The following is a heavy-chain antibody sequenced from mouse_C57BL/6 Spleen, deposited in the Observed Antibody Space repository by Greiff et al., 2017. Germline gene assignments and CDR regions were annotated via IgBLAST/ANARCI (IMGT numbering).Heavy chain of an antibody. CDR1: GFTFSSYA. Sequence: EVQGVESGGGLVKPGGSLKLSCAASGFTFSSYAMSWVRQTPEKRLEWVATISDGGSYTYYPDNVKGRFTISRDNAKNNLYLQMSHLKSEDTAMYYCARAGYYGSSYGWFAYWGQGTLVTVSA. D-gene: IGHD1-1*01. J-gene: IGHJ3*01. CDR2: ISDGGSYT. V-gene: IGHV5-4*01. CDR3: ARAGYYGSSYGWFAY.